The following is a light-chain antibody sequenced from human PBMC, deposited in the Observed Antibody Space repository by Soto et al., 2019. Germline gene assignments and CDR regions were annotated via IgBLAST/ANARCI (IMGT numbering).Light chain of an antibody. CDR1: SSDVGGYNY. J-gene: IGLJ1*01. CDR3: SSYTSSSTTV. Sequence: QSALTQPASVSGSPGQSITISCTGTSSDVGGYNYVSWYQQHPGKAPKLMIYEVSNRPSGVSNLFSGSKSVNTASLTISVLQAEDEADYYCSSYTSSSTTVFGTGTKVTVL. CDR2: EVS. V-gene: IGLV2-14*01.